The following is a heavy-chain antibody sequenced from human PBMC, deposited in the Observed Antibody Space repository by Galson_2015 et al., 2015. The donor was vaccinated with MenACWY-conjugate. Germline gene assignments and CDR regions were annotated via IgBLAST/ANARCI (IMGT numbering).Heavy chain of an antibody. CDR3: TIHKPDSWGGLLFHFYMDV. D-gene: IGHD2-21*01. Sequence: SLRLSCAGSAFTFSNAYMSWVRQAPGKGLEWVGRIKSQTDGGKIDYAAPVKGRFTISRDDSKNTLYLQMNSLKIEDTAVYYCTIHKPDSWGGLLFHFYMDVWGKGTTVTVSS. CDR2: IKSQTDGGKI. CDR1: AFTFSNAY. J-gene: IGHJ6*03. V-gene: IGHV3-15*01.